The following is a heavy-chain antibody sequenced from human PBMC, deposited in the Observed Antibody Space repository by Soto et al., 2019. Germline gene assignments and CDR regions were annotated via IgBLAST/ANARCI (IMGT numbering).Heavy chain of an antibody. CDR2: ISYDGSNK. D-gene: IGHD6-19*01. J-gene: IGHJ4*02. CDR3: ARERGEQWLVTDY. Sequence: QVQLVESGGGVVQPGRSLRLSCAASGFTFSSYAMHWVRQAPGKGLEWVAVISYDGSNKYYADSVKGRFTISRDNSKNPLYLQMNSLRAGDTAVYYCARERGEQWLVTDYWGQGTLVTVSS. V-gene: IGHV3-30-3*01. CDR1: GFTFSSYA.